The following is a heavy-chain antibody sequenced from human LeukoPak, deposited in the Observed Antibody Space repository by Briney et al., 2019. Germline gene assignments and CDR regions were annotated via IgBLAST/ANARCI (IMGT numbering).Heavy chain of an antibody. V-gene: IGHV3-15*01. Sequence: GGSLRLSCAASGFTFSSYAMHWVRQAPGKGLEWVGRIKTKTEGGTTDYAAPVKGRFTISRDDSKNTVYLQMNSLKTEDTAVYYCASYGSGSHDYWGKGSLVTVSS. CDR2: IKTKTEGGTT. J-gene: IGHJ4*02. CDR3: ASYGSGSHDY. CDR1: GFTFSSYA. D-gene: IGHD3-10*01.